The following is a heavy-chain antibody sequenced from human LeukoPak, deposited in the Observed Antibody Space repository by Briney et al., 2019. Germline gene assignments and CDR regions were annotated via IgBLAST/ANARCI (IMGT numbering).Heavy chain of an antibody. CDR2: ISGGTT. CDR1: GFTLSSYG. J-gene: IGHJ4*02. V-gene: IGHV3-23*01. D-gene: IGHD3-10*01. Sequence: PGGSLRLSCAASGFTLSSYGMSWVRQAPGKGLEWVSSISGGTTYYAYSVKGRFTISRDNSKNIVSLQMNSLRAEDTAVYYCAKSVYGSGNYWGQGTLVTVSS. CDR3: AKSVYGSGNY.